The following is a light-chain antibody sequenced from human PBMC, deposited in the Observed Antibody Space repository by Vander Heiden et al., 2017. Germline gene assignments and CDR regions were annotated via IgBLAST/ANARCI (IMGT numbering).Light chain of an antibody. CDR3: QVWDSSSDHWV. CDR1: NIGSKS. CDR2: DDS. V-gene: IGLV3-21*02. Sequence: SSVLPLPLSVSVAPGQTARIPCGGNNIGSKSVHWSPPKPGQAPVLVVYDDSDRPSGRPERFSGANKGNTATLTISRGEAGDEADYYWQVWDSSSDHWVFGGGTKLTVL. J-gene: IGLJ3*02.